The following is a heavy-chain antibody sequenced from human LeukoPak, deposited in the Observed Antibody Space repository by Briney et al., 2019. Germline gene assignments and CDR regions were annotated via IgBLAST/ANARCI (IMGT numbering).Heavy chain of an antibody. V-gene: IGHV4-4*02. D-gene: IGHD3-9*01. CDR1: GDSISSSHW. CDR2: IYHSGST. CDR3: AKPFMAPYYDILTGYLYFDY. Sequence: SGTLSLTCGVSGDSISSSHWWTWVRQPPGKGLEWIGEIYHSGSTNYNPSLKSRVTISVDKSKNQFSLNLSSVTAEDTAVYYCAKPFMAPYYDILTGYLYFDYWGQGTLVTVSS. J-gene: IGHJ4*02.